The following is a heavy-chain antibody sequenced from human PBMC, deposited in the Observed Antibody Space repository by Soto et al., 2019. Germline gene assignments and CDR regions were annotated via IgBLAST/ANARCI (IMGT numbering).Heavy chain of an antibody. CDR1: GGSISSYY. D-gene: IGHD6-19*01. Sequence: LSLTCTVSGGSISSYYWSWIRQPPGKGLEWIGYIYYSGSTNYNPSLKSRVTISVDTSKNQFSLKLSSVTAADTAVYYCAREGYSSGWYGVFDYWGQGPLVTVPS. J-gene: IGHJ4*02. CDR3: AREGYSSGWYGVFDY. CDR2: IYYSGST. V-gene: IGHV4-59*01.